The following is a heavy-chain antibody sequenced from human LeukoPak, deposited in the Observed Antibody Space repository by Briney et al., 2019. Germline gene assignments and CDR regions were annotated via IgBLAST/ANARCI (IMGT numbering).Heavy chain of an antibody. CDR1: GFTLSDYT. CDR3: AKDHYDILTGYYPDAFDI. CDR2: ISSTSSYI. V-gene: IGHV3-21*04. D-gene: IGHD3-9*01. Sequence: GGSLRLSCAASGFTLSDYTMNWVRQAPGKGLEWVSSISSTSSYIYYADSLKGRFTISRDNAENSLYLQMNSLRAEDTAVYYCAKDHYDILTGYYPDAFDIWGQGTMVTVSS. J-gene: IGHJ3*02.